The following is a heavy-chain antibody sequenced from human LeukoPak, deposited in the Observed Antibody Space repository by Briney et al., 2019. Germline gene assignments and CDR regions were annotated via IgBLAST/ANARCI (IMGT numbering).Heavy chain of an antibody. CDR2: IYHSGST. CDR1: GYSISSGYY. D-gene: IGHD6-19*01. V-gene: IGHV4-38-2*02. Sequence: SETLSLTCAVSGYSISSGYYWGWIRQPPGKGLEWIGSIYHSGSTYYNPSLKSRVTISVDTSKNQFSLKLSSVTAADTALYYCARDPRFSSGWYKGNFGYWGRGTLVTVSS. J-gene: IGHJ4*02. CDR3: ARDPRFSSGWYKGNFGY.